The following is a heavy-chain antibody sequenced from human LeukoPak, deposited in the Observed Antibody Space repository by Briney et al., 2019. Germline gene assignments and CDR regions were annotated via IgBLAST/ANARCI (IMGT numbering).Heavy chain of an antibody. CDR3: ARNGQDYDSSGYYRFDY. CDR1: GVSISSGDYY. J-gene: IGHJ4*02. Sequence: SQTLSLTCTVSGVSISSGDYYWSWIRQPPGKGLEWIGYIYYSGSTYYNPSLKSRVTISVDTSKNQFSLKLSSVTAADTAVYYCARNGQDYDSSGYYRFDYWGQGTLVTVSS. CDR2: IYYSGST. V-gene: IGHV4-30-4*01. D-gene: IGHD3-22*01.